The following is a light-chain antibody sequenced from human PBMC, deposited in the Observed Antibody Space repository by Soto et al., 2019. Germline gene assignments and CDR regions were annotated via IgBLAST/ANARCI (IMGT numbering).Light chain of an antibody. Sequence: IPMTPSPSTPSATVGDRVTITCRASQSSSNWLAWYQQKPGEAPNLLIYKASTLESGVPSRFSGSGYGTEFALTISSLQPEDFATYYCQQYSYYSTFGQGTKVDI. CDR2: KAS. V-gene: IGKV1-5*03. CDR1: QSSSNW. J-gene: IGKJ1*01. CDR3: QQYSYYST.